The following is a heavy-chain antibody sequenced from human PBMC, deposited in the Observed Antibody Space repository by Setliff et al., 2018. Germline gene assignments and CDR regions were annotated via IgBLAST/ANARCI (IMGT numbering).Heavy chain of an antibody. CDR2: INHSGST. CDR3: ARRYNFWSGYLDY. J-gene: IGHJ4*02. Sequence: PSETLSLTCAVYGGSFSGYNWSWIRQPPGKGLEWIGEINHSGSTNYNPSLKSRVTISVDTSKNQFSLKLSSVTAADTAVYYCARRYNFWSGYLDYWGQGTLVTVSS. CDR1: GGSFSGYN. D-gene: IGHD3-3*01. V-gene: IGHV4-34*01.